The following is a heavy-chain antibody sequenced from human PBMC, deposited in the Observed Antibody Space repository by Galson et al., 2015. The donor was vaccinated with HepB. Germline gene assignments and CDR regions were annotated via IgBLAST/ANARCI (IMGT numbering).Heavy chain of an antibody. CDR1: GYTFTSYG. V-gene: IGHV1-18*01. CDR2: ISAYNGNT. Sequence: SVKVSCKASGYTFTSYGISWVRQAPGQGLEWMGWISAYNGNTNYAQKLQGRVTMTTDTSTSTAYMELRSLRSDDTAVYYCARDRSAGFAEGGYYNGMDVWGQGTTVTVSS. CDR3: ARDRSAGFAEGGYYNGMDV. J-gene: IGHJ6*02. D-gene: IGHD3-10*01.